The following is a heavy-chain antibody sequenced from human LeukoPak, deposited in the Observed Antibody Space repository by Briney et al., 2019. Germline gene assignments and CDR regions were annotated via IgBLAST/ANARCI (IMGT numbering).Heavy chain of an antibody. CDR2: ISGSGGST. CDR3: AKDTHYYDSSGHDY. CDR1: GFTFSSYA. D-gene: IGHD3-22*01. J-gene: IGHJ4*02. Sequence: GGSLRLSCAASGFTFSSYAMSWVRQAPGKGLEWVSAISGSGGSTYYADSAKGRFTISRDNSKNTLYLQMNSLRAEDTAVYHCAKDTHYYDSSGHDYWGQGTLVTVSS. V-gene: IGHV3-23*01.